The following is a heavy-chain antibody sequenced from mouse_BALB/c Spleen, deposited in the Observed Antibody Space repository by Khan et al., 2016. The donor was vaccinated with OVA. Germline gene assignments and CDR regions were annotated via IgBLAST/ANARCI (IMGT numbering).Heavy chain of an antibody. CDR1: GYTFTNYG. V-gene: IGHV9-1*02. Sequence: QIQLVQSGPELKKPGETVKISCKASGYTFTNYGMNWVKQAPGKGLKWMGWINAYTGEPTYNDDFKGRFAFSLDTSASTAYLQINKLKNEDMATYFCARGASYWYFDVWGAGTTITVSS. CDR2: INAYTGEP. CDR3: ARGASYWYFDV. J-gene: IGHJ1*01.